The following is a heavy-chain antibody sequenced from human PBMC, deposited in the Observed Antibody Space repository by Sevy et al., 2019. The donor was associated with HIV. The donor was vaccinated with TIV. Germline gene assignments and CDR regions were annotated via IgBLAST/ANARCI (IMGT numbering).Heavy chain of an antibody. D-gene: IGHD3-3*01. CDR1: GFTFSSYA. Sequence: GGSLRLSCTSSGFTFSSYAMNWVRQAPGKGLEWVSTISHSGDGTYYAHSVKGRFTISRDNSGNTLYLQMNSLRAEDTALYYCAGRKVGDFWSGSIRGPWAGGPLFDYWGQGTLVTVSS. CDR2: ISHSGDGT. V-gene: IGHV3-23*01. CDR3: AGRKVGDFWSGSIRGPWAGGPLFDY. J-gene: IGHJ4*02.